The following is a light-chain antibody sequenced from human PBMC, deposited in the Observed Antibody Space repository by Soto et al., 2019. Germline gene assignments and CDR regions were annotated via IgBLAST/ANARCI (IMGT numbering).Light chain of an antibody. Sequence: EIVMTQSPATLSVSPGESATLSCRASQSVRSNLAWYQQKPGQAPRLLIYGASTRATGIPARFSGSGSGTEYTLTISGLQSEDFAVYYCQQYNNWPITFGQGTRLEI. CDR1: QSVRSN. V-gene: IGKV3-15*01. CDR2: GAS. J-gene: IGKJ5*01. CDR3: QQYNNWPIT.